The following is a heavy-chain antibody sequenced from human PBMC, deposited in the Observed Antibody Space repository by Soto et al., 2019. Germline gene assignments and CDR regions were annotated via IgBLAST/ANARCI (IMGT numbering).Heavy chain of an antibody. Sequence: GGSLRLSCAASGFTFSSYSMNWVRQAPGKGLEWVSYISSSSSTIYYADSVKGPSTISRYNAKNSLYLQMNSLRDEDAAVYYCARVLGVYYSSNLVFDYLGQGTLVTVSS. CDR3: ARVLGVYYSSNLVFDY. CDR2: ISSSSSTI. CDR1: GFTFSSYS. V-gene: IGHV3-48*02. J-gene: IGHJ4*02. D-gene: IGHD6-13*01.